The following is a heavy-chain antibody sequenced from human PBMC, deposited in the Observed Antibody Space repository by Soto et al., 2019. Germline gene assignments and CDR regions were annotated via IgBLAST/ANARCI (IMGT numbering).Heavy chain of an antibody. CDR3: ARDHRYSSSFFDS. J-gene: IGHJ4*02. CDR1: GYAFSDHG. Sequence: QVRLVLSGDELKKPGASMKVSCKASGYAFSDHGISWVRQAPGQGLEWIGWISAYNGNTNYAQKFQGRVTVTTDASTPTAYMEVRSLTSDDTAVYYCARDHRYSSSFFDSWRQGTLITVSS. CDR2: ISAYNGNT. V-gene: IGHV1-18*04. D-gene: IGHD6-6*01.